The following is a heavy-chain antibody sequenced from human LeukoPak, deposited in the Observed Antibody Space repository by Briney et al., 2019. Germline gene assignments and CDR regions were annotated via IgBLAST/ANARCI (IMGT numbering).Heavy chain of an antibody. CDR1: GFTFGTTA. CDR3: AKFSGSGSYYNGGLDY. V-gene: IGHV3-23*01. CDR2: ISGYGAST. J-gene: IGHJ4*02. D-gene: IGHD3-10*01. Sequence: GGSLRLSCAASGFTFGTTAMSWVRQAPGKGLEWVSTISGYGASTYYADSVKGRFTISRDNSKNTLYLQVNTVRVEDTAVFYCAKFSGSGSYYNGGLDYWGQGALVTVSS.